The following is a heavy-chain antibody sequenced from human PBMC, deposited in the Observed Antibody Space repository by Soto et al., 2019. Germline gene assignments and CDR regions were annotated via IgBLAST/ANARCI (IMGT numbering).Heavy chain of an antibody. CDR3: ARDAVVPAHRMGFDS. CDR2: ISAYNGNT. J-gene: IGHJ4*02. V-gene: IGHV1-18*01. CDR1: GYTFTSYG. Sequence: EASVKVSCKASGYTFTSYGIRWVRQAPGQGLEWMGWISAYNGNTNYAQKLQGRVTMTTDTSTSTAYMELRSLRSDDTAVYYCARDAVVPAHRMGFDSWGQGTLVTVSS. D-gene: IGHD2-2*01.